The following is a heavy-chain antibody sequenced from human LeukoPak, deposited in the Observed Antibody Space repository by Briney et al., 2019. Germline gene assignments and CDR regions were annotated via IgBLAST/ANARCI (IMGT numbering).Heavy chain of an antibody. Sequence: GGFLRLSCAASGFTFSSYAVSWVRQAPGKGLEWVSGISGSGGSTYYADSVKGRFTISRDNSKNTLSLQMNSLRAGDTAVYYCAKDLRVIVVMYYMDVWGKGTTVTVSS. D-gene: IGHD2-2*01. CDR1: GFTFSSYA. CDR2: ISGSGGST. CDR3: AKDLRVIVVMYYMDV. V-gene: IGHV3-23*01. J-gene: IGHJ6*03.